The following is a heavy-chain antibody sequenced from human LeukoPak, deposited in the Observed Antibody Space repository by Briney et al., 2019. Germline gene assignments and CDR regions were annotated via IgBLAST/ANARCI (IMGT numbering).Heavy chain of an antibody. J-gene: IGHJ6*02. CDR1: GGSISNYY. CDR3: ARDSYYCGLDV. CDR2: ISYSGST. D-gene: IGHD2-21*01. V-gene: IGHV4-59*08. Sequence: PSETLSLTCTVSGGSISNYYWTWIRQPPGKGLEWIGYISYSGSTNYNPSLKSRVTIFLDTSKNQFSLRLSSLTAADTAVYYCARDSYYCGLDVWGQGTTVAVSS.